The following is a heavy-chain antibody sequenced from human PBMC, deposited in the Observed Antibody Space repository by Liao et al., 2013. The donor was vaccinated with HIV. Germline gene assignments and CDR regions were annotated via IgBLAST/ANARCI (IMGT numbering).Heavy chain of an antibody. V-gene: IGHV4-4*07. CDR3: ARFDRMGIAAAGFDY. D-gene: IGHD6-13*01. CDR1: GGSISSYY. J-gene: IGHJ4*02. Sequence: QVQLQESGPGLVKPSQTLSLTCTVSGGSISSYYWSWIRQPAGKGLEWIGRIYTSGSTNYNPSLKSRVTISVDTSKNQFSLKLTSVTAADTAVYYCARFDRMGIAAAGFDYWGQGTLVTVSS. CDR2: IYTSGST.